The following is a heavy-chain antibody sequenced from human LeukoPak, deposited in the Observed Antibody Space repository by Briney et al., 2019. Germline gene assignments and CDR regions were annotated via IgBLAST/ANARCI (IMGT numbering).Heavy chain of an antibody. CDR3: ARLADYGEGFYYFDY. CDR1: GGSISSYY. Sequence: PSETLSLTCTVSGGSISSYYWSWIRQPPGKGLEWIGHIYYSGSTNYNPSLKSRVTISVDTSKNQFSLKVSSVTAADTAVYYCARLADYGEGFYYFDYWGQGTLVTVSS. D-gene: IGHD4-17*01. CDR2: IYYSGST. V-gene: IGHV4-59*01. J-gene: IGHJ4*02.